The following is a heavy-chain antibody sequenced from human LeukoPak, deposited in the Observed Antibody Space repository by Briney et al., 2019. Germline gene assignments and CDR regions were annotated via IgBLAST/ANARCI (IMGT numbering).Heavy chain of an antibody. CDR1: GFTFSSYW. CDR3: AREDLNFWSGYYTPGHYDY. CDR2: INGDGSST. Sequence: GGSLRLSCAASGFTFSSYWMHWVRQAPGKGLVWVSRINGDGSSTSYADSVKGRFTISRDNAKNTLYLQMNTLRAEDTAVYYCAREDLNFWSGYYTPGHYDYWGQGTLVTVSS. D-gene: IGHD3-3*01. V-gene: IGHV3-74*01. J-gene: IGHJ4*02.